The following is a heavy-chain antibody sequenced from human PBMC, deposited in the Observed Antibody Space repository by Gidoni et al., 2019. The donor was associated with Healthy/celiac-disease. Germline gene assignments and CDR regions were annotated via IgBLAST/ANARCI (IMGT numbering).Heavy chain of an antibody. CDR1: GFTFSSYS. V-gene: IGHV3-21*01. CDR3: ARESPGYSSFPEIDY. Sequence: EVQLVESGGGLVKPGGSLRLSCAASGFTFSSYSMNWVRQAPGKGLEWVSSISSSSSYIYYADSVKGRFTISRDNAKNSLYLQMNSLRAEDTAVYYCARESPGYSSFPEIDYWGQGTLVTVSS. CDR2: ISSSSSYI. J-gene: IGHJ4*02. D-gene: IGHD6-13*01.